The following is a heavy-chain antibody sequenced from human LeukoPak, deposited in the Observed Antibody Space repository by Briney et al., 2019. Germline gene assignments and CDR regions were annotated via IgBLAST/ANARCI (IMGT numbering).Heavy chain of an antibody. V-gene: IGHV3-43D*03. CDR3: AKGRGDYYDSSGYWTVDY. J-gene: IGHJ4*02. D-gene: IGHD3-22*01. Sequence: GGSLRLCCAASGFTFDDYAMHWVRQAPGKGLEWVSLISWDGGSTYYADSVKGRFTISRDNSKNSLYLQMNSLRAEDIALYYCAKGRGDYYDSSGYWTVDYWGQGTLVTVSS. CDR2: ISWDGGST. CDR1: GFTFDDYA.